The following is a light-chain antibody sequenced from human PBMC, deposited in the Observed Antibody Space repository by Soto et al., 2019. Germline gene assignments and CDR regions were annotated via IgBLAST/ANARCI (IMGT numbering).Light chain of an antibody. V-gene: IGKV3-11*01. CDR1: QSVSSY. CDR3: QQYSISYT. CDR2: DAS. J-gene: IGKJ5*01. Sequence: EIVLTQSPASLSLSPGERATLSSRASQSVSSYLAWYQQKPGQAPRLLIYDASNRATGIPARFSGSGSGTDFTLTISRLEPEDFAVYYCQQYSISYTFGQGTRLEIK.